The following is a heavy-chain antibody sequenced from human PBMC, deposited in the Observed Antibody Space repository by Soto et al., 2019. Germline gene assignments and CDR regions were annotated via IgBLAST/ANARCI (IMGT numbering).Heavy chain of an antibody. D-gene: IGHD7-27*01. V-gene: IGHV3-30-3*01. CDR3: ARSLRATSPLTF. Sequence: GGSLRLSCAASGFSFSISPMHWVRQAPGKGPEWVALISYDGTNKFYADSVKGRFTISRDNARPSVFLQMNSLRSDDTAVYFCARSLRATSPLTFWGQGTPVTAPQ. J-gene: IGHJ4*02. CDR1: GFSFSISP. CDR2: ISYDGTNK.